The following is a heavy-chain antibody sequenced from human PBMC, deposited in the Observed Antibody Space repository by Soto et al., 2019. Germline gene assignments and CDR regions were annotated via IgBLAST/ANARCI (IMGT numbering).Heavy chain of an antibody. V-gene: IGHV3-23*01. Sequence: EVQLLESGGGLVQPGGSLRLSCAASGITFTSHAMNWVRQAPGKGLEWVSGISGSGGSTYYADSVKGRFTVSRDNSKNTLFLQVNSRRVDDTAVYYCVVASAEAAGIFDYWGQGTLVTVSS. D-gene: IGHD6-13*01. CDR2: ISGSGGST. J-gene: IGHJ4*02. CDR3: VVASAEAAGIFDY. CDR1: GITFTSHA.